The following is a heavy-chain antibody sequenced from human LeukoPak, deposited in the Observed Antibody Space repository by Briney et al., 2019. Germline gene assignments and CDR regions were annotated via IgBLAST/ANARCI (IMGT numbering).Heavy chain of an antibody. CDR1: GGTFNNYA. V-gene: IGHV1-69*01. D-gene: IGHD1-26*01. Sequence: ASVKVFCKASGGTFNNYAINWVRQAPGQGLEWRGGIFPLFETTNYAQGFKGRVTITADGSTSTAYMELNSLRTEDTAVYYCARGRESHGHYFHFWGQGTLVTVSS. CDR3: ARGRESHGHYFHF. J-gene: IGHJ4*02. CDR2: IFPLFETT.